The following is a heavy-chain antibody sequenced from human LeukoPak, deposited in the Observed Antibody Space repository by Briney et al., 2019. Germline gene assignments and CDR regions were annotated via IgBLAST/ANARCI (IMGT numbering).Heavy chain of an antibody. J-gene: IGHJ6*02. CDR1: RFSLSSYS. CDR3: ARDGHGDGILTGYSYFGMDV. V-gene: IGHV3-21*01. D-gene: IGHD3-9*01. CDR2: ITISSNFI. Sequence: SGGSLRLSCAASRFSLSSYSMNWVRQAPGKGLEWVSSITISSNFIYYADSVKGRFTISRDNAKNSLYLQMNSLRAEDTAVYFCARDGHGDGILTGYSYFGMDVWGQGTTVTVSS.